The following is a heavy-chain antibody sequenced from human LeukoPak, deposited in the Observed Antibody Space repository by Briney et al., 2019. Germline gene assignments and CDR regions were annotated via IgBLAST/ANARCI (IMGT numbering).Heavy chain of an antibody. CDR3: APLAAAGDFDY. V-gene: IGHV4-39*01. CDR1: AGSITSSSYY. J-gene: IGHJ4*02. CDR2: IYYSGST. D-gene: IGHD6-13*01. Sequence: PSETLSLTSIVAAGSITSSSYYWGWIRQPPGKGLEWIGSIYYSGSTYYNPSLKSRVTISVDTSKNQFSLKLSSVTAADTAVYYCAPLAAAGDFDYWGQGTLVTVSS.